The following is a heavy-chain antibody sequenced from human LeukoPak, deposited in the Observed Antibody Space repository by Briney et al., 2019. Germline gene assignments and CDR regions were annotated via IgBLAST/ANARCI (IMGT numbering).Heavy chain of an antibody. CDR3: AKEDGGSGDY. D-gene: IGHD1-26*01. CDR1: GFTFSTYA. V-gene: IGHV3-23*01. Sequence: PGGSLRLSCAASGFTFSTYAMSWVSQAPGKGLEWVSGISASGGSTYYADSVKGRFTISRDNSKTPLYLQMDSLRAEDTAVYYCAKEDGGSGDYWGQGTLVTVSS. CDR2: ISASGGST. J-gene: IGHJ4*02.